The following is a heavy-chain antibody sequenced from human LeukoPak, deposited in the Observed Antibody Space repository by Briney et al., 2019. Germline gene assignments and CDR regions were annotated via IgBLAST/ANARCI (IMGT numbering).Heavy chain of an antibody. CDR3: AKDHGVAAAGIPKWFDY. CDR1: GFTFSSYA. J-gene: IGHJ4*02. CDR2: ISGSGGST. Sequence: GGSLRLSCAASGFTFSSYAMSWVRQAPGKGLEWVSAISGSGGSTYYADSVKGRFTISRDNFKNTLYLQMNSLRAEDTAVYYCAKDHGVAAAGIPKWFDYWGQGTLVTVSS. V-gene: IGHV3-23*01. D-gene: IGHD6-13*01.